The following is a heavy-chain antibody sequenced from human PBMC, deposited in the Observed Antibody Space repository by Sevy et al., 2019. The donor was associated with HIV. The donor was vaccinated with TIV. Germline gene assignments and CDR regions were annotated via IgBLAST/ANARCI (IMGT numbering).Heavy chain of an antibody. V-gene: IGHV3-30-3*01. D-gene: IGHD6-13*01. CDR3: ARERTYSSSSDYYYGMDV. Sequence: GGSLRLSCAASGFTFSGYAMHWVRQAPGKGLEWVAVISYDGSNKYYADSVKGRFTISRDNSKNTLYLQMNSLRAEDTAVYYCARERTYSSSSDYYYGMDVWGQGTTVTVSS. CDR1: GFTFSGYA. CDR2: ISYDGSNK. J-gene: IGHJ6*02.